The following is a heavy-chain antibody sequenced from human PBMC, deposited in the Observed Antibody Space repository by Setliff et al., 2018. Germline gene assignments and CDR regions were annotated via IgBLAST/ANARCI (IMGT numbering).Heavy chain of an antibody. V-gene: IGHV3-7*03. J-gene: IGHJ4*02. CDR3: ARGTSGWYPHDY. D-gene: IGHD6-19*01. Sequence: GGSLRLSCAASGFTFNSYWMLWFRQAPGRGPECVANINQDGSDVNYLASVEGRFTISRDNAKNSVHLQMNSLRGEDTAVYYCARGTSGWYPHDYWGQGTLVTVSS. CDR1: GFTFNSYW. CDR2: INQDGSDV.